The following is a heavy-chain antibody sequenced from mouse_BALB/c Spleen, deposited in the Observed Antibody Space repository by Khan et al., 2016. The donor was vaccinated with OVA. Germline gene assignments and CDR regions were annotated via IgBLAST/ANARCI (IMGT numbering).Heavy chain of an antibody. Sequence: VQLQESGPGLVAPSQSLSITCTVSGFSLTSYGVRWVRQPPGKGLEWLGVIWGDGITNFHSALISRLSISKDNSKSQVFLKQNSLQNDDTATYXCAGCEATYYAMDYWGRGTSVIVSS. V-gene: IGHV2-3*01. CDR2: IWGDGIT. CDR3: AGCEATYYAMDY. J-gene: IGHJ4*01. D-gene: IGHD6-1*01. CDR1: GFSLTSYG.